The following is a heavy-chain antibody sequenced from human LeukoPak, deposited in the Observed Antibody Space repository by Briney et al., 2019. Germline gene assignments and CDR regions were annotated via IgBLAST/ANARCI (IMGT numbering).Heavy chain of an antibody. CDR2: IYYSGST. J-gene: IGHJ3*02. CDR3: ARSYCSGGSCYFRRGAFDI. CDR1: GGSISSSSYY. Sequence: SETLSLTCTVSGGSISSSSYYWGWIRQPPGKGLEWIGSIYYSGSTYYNPSLKSRVTISVDTSKNQFSLKLSSVTAADTAVYYCARSYCSGGSCYFRRGAFDIWGQGTMVTVSS. D-gene: IGHD2-15*01. V-gene: IGHV4-39*07.